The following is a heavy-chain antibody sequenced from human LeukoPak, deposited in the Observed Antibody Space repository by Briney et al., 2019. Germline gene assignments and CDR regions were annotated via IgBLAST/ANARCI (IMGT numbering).Heavy chain of an antibody. D-gene: IGHD1-26*01. CDR1: GGSISSYY. J-gene: IGHJ6*02. V-gene: IGHV4-59*08. Sequence: SETLSLTCTVSGGSISSYYWSWIRQPPGKGLEWIGYTYYSGSTNYNPSLKSRVTISVDTSKNQFSLKLSSVTAADTAVYYCARPHRGYYGMDVWGQGTTVTVSS. CDR3: ARPHRGYYGMDV. CDR2: TYYSGST.